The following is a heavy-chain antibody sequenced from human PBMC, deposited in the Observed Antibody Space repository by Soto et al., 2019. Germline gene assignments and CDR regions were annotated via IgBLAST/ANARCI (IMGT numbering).Heavy chain of an antibody. Sequence: SETLSLTCSVSGGSFSSAEYYWSWIRQPPGKGLEWLGHIYYSGTAYYNPSLKSRLSISVDTSKNQFSLKLSSVTAADTAVYYCARGSPDIVVVPAAIDFDYWGQGTLVTVSS. V-gene: IGHV4-30-4*01. CDR1: GGSFSSAEYY. CDR3: ARGSPDIVVVPAAIDFDY. CDR2: IYYSGTA. J-gene: IGHJ4*02. D-gene: IGHD2-2*01.